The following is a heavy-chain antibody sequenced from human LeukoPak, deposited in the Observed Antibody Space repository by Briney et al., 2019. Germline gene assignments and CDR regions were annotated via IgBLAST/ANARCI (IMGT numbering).Heavy chain of an antibody. CDR3: ARDLTAYFDY. CDR1: GFTVSSNY. J-gene: IGHJ4*02. CDR2: IYSGGST. Sequence: PGGSLRLSCEASGFTVSSNYMSWVRQAPGKGLEWVSVIYSGGSTYYADSVKGRFTISRDNSKKTLYLQMNSLRAEDTAVYYCARDLTAYFDYWGQGTLVTVSS. D-gene: IGHD3-16*01. V-gene: IGHV3-66*01.